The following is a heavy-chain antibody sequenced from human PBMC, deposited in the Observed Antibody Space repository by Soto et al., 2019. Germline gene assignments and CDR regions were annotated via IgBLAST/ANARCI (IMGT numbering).Heavy chain of an antibody. J-gene: IGHJ5*02. D-gene: IGHD3-3*01. CDR1: GGSVSSGSYY. V-gene: IGHV4-61*01. CDR3: ARADDFWSGYPVNWFDP. CDR2: IYYSGST. Sequence: QVQLQESGPGLVKPSETLSLTCTVSGGSVSSGSYYWSWIRQPPGKGLEWIGYIYYSGSTNYNPSLTSRVTISVDTSKNQFSLKLSSVTAADTAVYYCARADDFWSGYPVNWFDPWGQGTLVTVSS.